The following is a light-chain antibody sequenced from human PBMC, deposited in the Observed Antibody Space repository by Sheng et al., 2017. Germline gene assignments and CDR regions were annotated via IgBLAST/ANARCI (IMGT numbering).Light chain of an antibody. CDR3: QQYDNLPWT. Sequence: DIQMTQSPSSLSASVGDRVTITCQASQDISNYLNWYQQKPGKAPKLLIYDASNLETGVPSRFSGSGSGTDFTFTISSLQPEDIATYYCQQYDNLPWTFGERTKVGNQT. V-gene: IGKV1-33*01. J-gene: IGKJ1*01. CDR1: QDISNY. CDR2: DAS.